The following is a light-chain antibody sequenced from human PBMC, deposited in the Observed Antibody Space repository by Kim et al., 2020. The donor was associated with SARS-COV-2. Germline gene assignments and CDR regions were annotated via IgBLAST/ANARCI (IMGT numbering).Light chain of an antibody. V-gene: IGLV3-19*01. CDR2: GKN. J-gene: IGLJ3*02. CDR1: NLRSYY. Sequence: ALGQTVRITCQGDNLRSYYATWYQQKPGQAPVLVIYGKNNRPSGIPDRFSGSSSGDTASLTITGAQAEDEADYYCSSRDSSGNHRVFGGGTQLTVL. CDR3: SSRDSSGNHRV.